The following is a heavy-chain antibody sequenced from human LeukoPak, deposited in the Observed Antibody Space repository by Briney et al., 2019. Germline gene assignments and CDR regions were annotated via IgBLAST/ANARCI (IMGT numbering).Heavy chain of an antibody. CDR3: ARPTITTAGTRWFDP. J-gene: IGHJ5*02. CDR1: GFTFSSYA. D-gene: IGHD6-13*01. V-gene: IGHV3-23*01. Sequence: GSLRFSCAASGFTFSSYAMSWVRQAPGKGLEWVSGIGSGGVDTHYADSVKGRFTISRDNSKNTLYLQMNSLRAEDTAVYYCARPTITTAGTRWFDPWGQGTLVTVSS. CDR2: IGSGGVDT.